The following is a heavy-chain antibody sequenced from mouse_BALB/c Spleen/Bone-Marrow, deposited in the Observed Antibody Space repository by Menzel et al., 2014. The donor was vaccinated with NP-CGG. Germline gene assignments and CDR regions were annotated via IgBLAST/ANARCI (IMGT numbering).Heavy chain of an antibody. CDR3: AREKIYGNYLWYFDV. J-gene: IGHJ1*01. Sequence: VQLVESGSVLVRPGASVKLSCKASGYTFTSSWMHWAKQRPGQGLEWIGEIHPNSGNTNYNEKFKGKATLTVDTSSSTAYVDLSSLTSGDSAVYYCAREKIYGNYLWYFDVWGAGTTVTVSS. D-gene: IGHD2-1*01. V-gene: IGHV1S130*01. CDR2: IHPNSGNT. CDR1: GYTFTSSW.